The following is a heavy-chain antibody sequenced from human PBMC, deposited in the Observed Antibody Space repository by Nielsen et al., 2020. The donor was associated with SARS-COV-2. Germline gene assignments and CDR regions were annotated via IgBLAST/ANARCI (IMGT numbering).Heavy chain of an antibody. V-gene: IGHV3-11*03. CDR3: ARSGHCNGGICYFTEYFQD. J-gene: IGHJ1*01. CDR1: GFTFSNYA. CDR2: ISGSGSYT. D-gene: IGHD2-15*01. Sequence: GESLKISCAASGFTFSNYAMTWVRQAPGKGLEWVSYISGSGSYTNYADSLKGRFTISRDNAKNSLYLQMDSLRAEDTAFYYCARSGHCNGGICYFTEYFQDWGQGTLVTVSS.